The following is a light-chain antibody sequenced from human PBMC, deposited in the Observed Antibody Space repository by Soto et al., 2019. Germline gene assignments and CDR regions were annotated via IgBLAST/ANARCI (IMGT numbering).Light chain of an antibody. Sequence: EIVMTQSPVALSVSPGESAALSCRASQSVGRNFAWYQQRPGQAPRVLIYGTSTRATGVPARFSGSGSGTDFTLTFSSLQSEDFEVYYCQQYNKWPYTFGQGTRLEIK. CDR2: GTS. V-gene: IGKV3-15*01. CDR1: QSVGRN. J-gene: IGKJ2*01. CDR3: QQYNKWPYT.